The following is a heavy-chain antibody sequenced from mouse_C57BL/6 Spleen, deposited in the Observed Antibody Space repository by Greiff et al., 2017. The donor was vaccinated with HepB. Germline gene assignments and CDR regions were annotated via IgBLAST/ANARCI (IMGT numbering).Heavy chain of an antibody. CDR1: GFTFSSYA. V-gene: IGHV5-4*01. Sequence: EVQRVESGGGLVKPGGSLKLSCAASGFTFSSYAMSWVRQTPEKRLEWVATISDGGSYTYYPDNVKGRFTISRDNAKNNLYLQMSHLKSEDTAMYYCARARTGPIDYWGQGTTLTVSS. CDR3: ARARTGPIDY. D-gene: IGHD4-1*01. J-gene: IGHJ2*01. CDR2: ISDGGSYT.